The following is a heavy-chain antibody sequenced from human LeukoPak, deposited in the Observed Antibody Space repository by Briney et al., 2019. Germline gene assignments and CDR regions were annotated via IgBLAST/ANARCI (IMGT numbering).Heavy chain of an antibody. J-gene: IGHJ6*02. V-gene: IGHV3-21*04. Sequence: GGSLRLSCAASGFTFSSYAMSWVRQAPGKGLEWVSSISSSSSYIYYADPVKGRFTISRDNAKNSLYLQMNSLRAEDTAVYYCARDKVSGSYYYYGMDVWGQGTTVTVSS. CDR3: ARDKVSGSYYYYGMDV. CDR1: GFTFSSYA. CDR2: ISSSSSYI. D-gene: IGHD3-10*01.